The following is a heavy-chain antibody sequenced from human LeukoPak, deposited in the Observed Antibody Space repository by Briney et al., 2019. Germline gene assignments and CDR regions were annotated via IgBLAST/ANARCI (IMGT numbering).Heavy chain of an antibody. J-gene: IGHJ6*02. CDR1: GFTFSTYS. Sequence: PGGSLRLSCAASGFTFSTYSMNRVRQAPGKGLEWVSFISSNSNYINYADSVKGRFTISRDNAKNSLYLQMNSLRAEDTAVYYCARDPKGMDVWGQGTTVTVSS. V-gene: IGHV3-21*01. CDR3: ARDPKGMDV. CDR2: ISSNSNYI.